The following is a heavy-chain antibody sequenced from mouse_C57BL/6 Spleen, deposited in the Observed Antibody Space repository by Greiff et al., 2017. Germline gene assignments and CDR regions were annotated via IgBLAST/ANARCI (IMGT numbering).Heavy chain of an antibody. CDR3: TRDLDRRDFDY. J-gene: IGHJ2*01. V-gene: IGHV5-9-1*02. D-gene: IGHD3-3*01. CDR2: ISNGGDYT. Sequence: EVMLVESGAGLVKPGASLKLSCAASGFTFSSYAMSWVRQTPEQRLEWVAYISNGGDYTYYADTVKGRFTISRDNAKSTLYMQMSSLKSEDTAMYYCTRDLDRRDFDYWGQGTTVTVSS. CDR1: GFTFSSYA.